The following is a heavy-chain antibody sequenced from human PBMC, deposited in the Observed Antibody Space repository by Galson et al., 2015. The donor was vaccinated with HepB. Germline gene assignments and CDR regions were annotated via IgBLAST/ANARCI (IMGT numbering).Heavy chain of an antibody. CDR1: GFTFSDYY. J-gene: IGHJ3*02. V-gene: IGHV3-11*01. CDR2: ISSSGSTI. D-gene: IGHD6-13*01. CDR3: ARTRISSCDAFDI. Sequence: SLRLSCAASGFTFSDYYMSWIRQAPGKGLEWVSYISSSGSTIYYADSVKGRFTISRDNAKNSLYLQMNSLRAEDTAVYYCARTRISSCDAFDISVQATMVTVSS.